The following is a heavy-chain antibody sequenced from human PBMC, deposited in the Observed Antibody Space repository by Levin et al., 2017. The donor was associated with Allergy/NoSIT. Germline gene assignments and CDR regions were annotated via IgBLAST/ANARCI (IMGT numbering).Heavy chain of an antibody. Sequence: PSETLSLTCTVSGGSVSSGTYSWTWIRQPPGKGLEWIGYINYSGTTNYNPSLKSRVTISVDTSKNHFSLNLRSVTDADTAIYYCVGAHYGDTDNWFDPWGQGTLVTVSS. V-gene: IGHV4-61*03. J-gene: IGHJ5*02. CDR3: VGAHYGDTDNWFDP. CDR2: INYSGTT. D-gene: IGHD4-17*01. CDR1: GGSVSSGTYS.